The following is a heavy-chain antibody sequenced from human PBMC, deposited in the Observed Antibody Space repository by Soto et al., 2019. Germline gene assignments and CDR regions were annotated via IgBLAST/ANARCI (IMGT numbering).Heavy chain of an antibody. D-gene: IGHD3-22*01. Sequence: SETLALTCTVSGGSISSSSYYWGWIRQPPGKGLEWIGNVYYGGSTYYNPSLKSRVTISVETSKSQFSLKLSSVTAADTAVYYCAGGDYYHSSGYYFYYYTMDVWGQGTTVTVSS. J-gene: IGHJ6*02. CDR3: AGGDYYHSSGYYFYYYTMDV. CDR2: VYYGGST. V-gene: IGHV4-39*01. CDR1: GGSISSSSYY.